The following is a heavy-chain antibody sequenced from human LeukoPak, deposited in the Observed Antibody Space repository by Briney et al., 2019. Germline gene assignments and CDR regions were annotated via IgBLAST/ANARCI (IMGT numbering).Heavy chain of an antibody. Sequence: PSETLSLTCIVSSGSISSYYWGWIRQPPGKGLEWIGNIYYSGTTYYNPSLKSRVTISVDTSKNQFSLKLSSVTAADAAVYYCARREARYCSVTTCYAGWFDPWGQGTLVTVSS. CDR2: IYYSGTT. V-gene: IGHV4-59*04. D-gene: IGHD2-2*01. CDR1: SGSISSYY. J-gene: IGHJ5*02. CDR3: ARREARYCSVTTCYAGWFDP.